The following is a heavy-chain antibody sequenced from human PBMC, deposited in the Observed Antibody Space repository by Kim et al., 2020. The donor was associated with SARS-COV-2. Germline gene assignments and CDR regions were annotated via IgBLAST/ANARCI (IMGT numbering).Heavy chain of an antibody. Sequence: GGSLRLSCTASGFTFGDYAMSWVRQAPGKGLEWVGFIRSKAYGGTTEYAASVKGRFTISRDDSKSIAYLQMNSLKTEDTAVYYCTREPLFLEWSSFDYWGQGTLVTVSS. J-gene: IGHJ4*02. D-gene: IGHD3-3*01. CDR1: GFTFGDYA. CDR3: TREPLFLEWSSFDY. V-gene: IGHV3-49*04. CDR2: IRSKAYGGTT.